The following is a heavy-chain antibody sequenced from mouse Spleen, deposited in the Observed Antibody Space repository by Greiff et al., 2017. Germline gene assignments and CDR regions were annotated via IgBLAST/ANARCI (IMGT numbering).Heavy chain of an antibody. CDR2: ISSGGGNT. Sequence: EVKLMESGGGLVKPGGSLKLSCAASGFTFSSYTMSWVRQTPEKRLEWVATISSGGGNTYYPDSVKGRFTISRDNAKNTLYLQMSSLRSEDTALYYCARYHYYGLFAYWGQGTLVTVSA. V-gene: IGHV5-9*03. CDR1: GFTFSSYT. CDR3: ARYHYYGLFAY. J-gene: IGHJ3*01. D-gene: IGHD1-2*01.